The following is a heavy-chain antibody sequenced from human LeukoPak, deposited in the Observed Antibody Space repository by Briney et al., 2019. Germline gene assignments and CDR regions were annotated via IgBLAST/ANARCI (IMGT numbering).Heavy chain of an antibody. CDR1: GFTFSSYD. Sequence: GGSLRLSCAASGFTFSSYDMHWVRQATGKGLEWVSAIGTAGDTYYPGSVKGRFTISRENAKNSSYLQMNSLRAGDTAVYYCARELSRGYYYYGMDVWGQGTTVTVSS. J-gene: IGHJ6*02. CDR3: ARELSRGYYYYGMDV. V-gene: IGHV3-13*01. CDR2: IGTAGDT.